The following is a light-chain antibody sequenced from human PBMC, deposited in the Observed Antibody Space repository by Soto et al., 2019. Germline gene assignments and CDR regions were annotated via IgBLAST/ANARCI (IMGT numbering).Light chain of an antibody. Sequence: DIQLTQSPSFLSASVGDRVTITCRASQGISSHLAWYQQKPGKAPKLLIYAASALQSGVPSRFSGSGSGTEFTLTSSSLQAEDFATYYCHHVYRNSFGGGTKVEIK. J-gene: IGKJ4*01. V-gene: IGKV1-9*01. CDR1: QGISSH. CDR2: AAS. CDR3: HHVYRNS.